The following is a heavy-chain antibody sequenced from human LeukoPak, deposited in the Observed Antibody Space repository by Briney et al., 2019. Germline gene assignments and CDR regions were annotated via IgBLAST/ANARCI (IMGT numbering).Heavy chain of an antibody. CDR1: GYTFTGYY. CDR3: ASRDVSDSSGYYTLDY. V-gene: IGHV1-2*04. J-gene: IGHJ4*02. Sequence: ASVKVSCKASGYTFTGYYMHWVRQAPGQGLEWMGWINPNSGGTNYAQKFQGWVTMTRDTSISTAYMELSRLRSDDTAVYYCASRDVSDSSGYYTLDYWGQGTLVTVSS. D-gene: IGHD3-22*01. CDR2: INPNSGGT.